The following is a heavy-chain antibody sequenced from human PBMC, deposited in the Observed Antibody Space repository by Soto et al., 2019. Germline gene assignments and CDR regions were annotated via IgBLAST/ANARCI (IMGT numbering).Heavy chain of an antibody. CDR3: AKGRGSGWAWYFDN. V-gene: IGHV3-23*01. D-gene: IGHD6-19*01. Sequence: EVRLLEAGGGLKQPGGSLRLSCAASGFTYKESAMNWVRQAPGKGLEWVASISDTGASTWYAESVRGRLSISRDNSKNTLYLQMNSLRGEDTAVYYCAKGRGSGWAWYFDNWGQGTLVTVSS. J-gene: IGHJ4*02. CDR2: ISDTGAST. CDR1: GFTYKESA.